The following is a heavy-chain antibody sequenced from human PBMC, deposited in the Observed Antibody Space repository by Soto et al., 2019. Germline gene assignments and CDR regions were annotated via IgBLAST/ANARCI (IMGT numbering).Heavy chain of an antibody. CDR3: ARRTLESAIGIGGY. Sequence: QIQLVQSGAEVKVPGASVKVSCRGSGYIFNNYGITWVRQAPGQGLEWMGFITADNGDTKFAEKLQGRVSMTTDTSTNTAYMELRNLRSDDTALYYCARRTLESAIGIGGYWGQGTLVTVSS. J-gene: IGHJ4*02. CDR2: ITADNGDT. CDR1: GYIFNNYG. D-gene: IGHD1-1*01. V-gene: IGHV1-18*01.